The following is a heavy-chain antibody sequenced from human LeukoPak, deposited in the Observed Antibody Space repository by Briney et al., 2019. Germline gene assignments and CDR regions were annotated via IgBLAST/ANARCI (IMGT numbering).Heavy chain of an antibody. D-gene: IGHD2-15*01. J-gene: IGHJ3*02. CDR2: IYSGGST. CDR3: ARGLGYCSGGSCYRGFDI. V-gene: IGHV3-66*02. Sequence: RGSLRLSCAASGFTVSSNYMSWVRQAPGKGLEWVSAIYSGGSTYYADSVKGRFTISRDNSKNTLYLQMNSLRAEDTAVYYCARGLGYCSGGSCYRGFDIWGQGTMVTVSS. CDR1: GFTVSSNY.